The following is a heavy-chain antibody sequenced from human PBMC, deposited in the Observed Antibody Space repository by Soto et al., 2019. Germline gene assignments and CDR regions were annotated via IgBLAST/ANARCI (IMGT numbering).Heavy chain of an antibody. CDR2: IYYSGST. J-gene: IGHJ6*03. CDR1: GGSISSYY. CDR3: ARGLRNYYYYYMDV. D-gene: IGHD5-12*01. Sequence: TSETLSLTCTVSGGSISSYYWSWIRQPPGKGLEWIGYIYYSGSTNYNPSLKSRVTISVDTSKNQFSLKLSSVTAADTAVYYCARGLRNYYYYYMDVWGKGTTVTVSS. V-gene: IGHV4-59*01.